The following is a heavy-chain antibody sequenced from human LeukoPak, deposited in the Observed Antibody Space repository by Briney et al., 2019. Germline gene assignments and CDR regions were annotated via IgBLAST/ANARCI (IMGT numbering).Heavy chain of an antibody. CDR2: IIPILGIA. Sequence: SVKVSCKASGGTFSSYAISWVRQAPGQGLEWMGRIIPILGIANYAQKFQGRVTITADKSTSTAYMELSSLRSEDTAVYYCARARITMVRGVTVYDYGMDVWGQGTTVTVSS. CDR1: GGTFSSYA. V-gene: IGHV1-69*04. J-gene: IGHJ6*02. D-gene: IGHD3-10*01. CDR3: ARARITMVRGVTVYDYGMDV.